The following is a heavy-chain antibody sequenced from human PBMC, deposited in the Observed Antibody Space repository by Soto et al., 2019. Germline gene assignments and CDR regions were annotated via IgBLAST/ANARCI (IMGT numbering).Heavy chain of an antibody. Sequence: QVQLVQSGAEVKKPGASVKVSCEASGYTFTSYGISWVRQAPGQGLEWMGWINPYNGNTNYAQKLQGRVTMTTDTSTNTAYMKLRSLRSDDTAVYYCARDWFGIDYWGQGTLVTVSS. CDR1: GYTFTSYG. D-gene: IGHD3-16*01. J-gene: IGHJ4*02. CDR2: INPYNGNT. V-gene: IGHV1-18*01. CDR3: ARDWFGIDY.